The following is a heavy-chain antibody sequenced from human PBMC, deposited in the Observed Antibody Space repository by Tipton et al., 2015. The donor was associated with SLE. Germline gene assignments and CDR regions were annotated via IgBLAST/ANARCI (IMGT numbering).Heavy chain of an antibody. V-gene: IGHV3-33*01. CDR3: ARDIVVVPAAIAPSDAFDI. Sequence: SLRLSCAASGFTFSSYGMHWVRQAPGKGLEWVAVIWYDGSNKYYADSVKGRFTISRDNSKNTLYLQMNSLRAEDTAVYYCARDIVVVPAAIAPSDAFDIWGQGTMVTVSS. D-gene: IGHD2-2*02. J-gene: IGHJ3*02. CDR1: GFTFSSYG. CDR2: IWYDGSNK.